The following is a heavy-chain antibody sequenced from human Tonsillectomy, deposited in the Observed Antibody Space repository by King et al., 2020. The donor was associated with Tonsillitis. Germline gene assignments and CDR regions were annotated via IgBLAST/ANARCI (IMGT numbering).Heavy chain of an antibody. CDR1: GGSISSGGYY. CDR3: AGGCGTTSIDWFDP. J-gene: IGHJ5*02. V-gene: IGHV4-31*03. D-gene: IGHD1-7*01. CDR2: IYYSGST. Sequence: VQLQESGPGLVKPSQTLSLTCTVSGGSISSGGYYWSWIRQHPGKGLEWIGYIYYSGSTYYSPSLKSRVTISVDTSKNQFSLKLSSVTAADTAVYYCAGGCGTTSIDWFDPWGQGTLVTVSS.